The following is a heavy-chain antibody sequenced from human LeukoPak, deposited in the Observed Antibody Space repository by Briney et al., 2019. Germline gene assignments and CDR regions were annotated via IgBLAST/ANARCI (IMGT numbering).Heavy chain of an antibody. CDR1: GYSISSGYY. D-gene: IGHD3-3*01. Sequence: SEALSLTCAVSGYSISSGYYWGWIRQPPRKGLEWIGSIYHSGSTYYNPSLKSRVTISVDTSKNQFSLKLSSVTAADTAVYYCAREIGGYFDYWGQGTLVTVSS. J-gene: IGHJ4*02. V-gene: IGHV4-38-2*01. CDR2: IYHSGST. CDR3: AREIGGYFDY.